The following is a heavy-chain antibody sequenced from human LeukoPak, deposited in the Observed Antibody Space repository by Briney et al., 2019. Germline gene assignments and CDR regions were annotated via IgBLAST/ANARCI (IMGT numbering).Heavy chain of an antibody. CDR1: GYTITGYY. J-gene: IGHJ5*02. CDR2: INPNSGGT. Sequence: ASVKVSCKASGYTITGYYMHWVRQAPGQGLEWMGWINPNSGGTNYAQKFQGRVTMTRDTSISTAYMELSRLRSDDTAVYYCARNSEDGDYGGWFDPWGQGTLVTVSS. D-gene: IGHD4-17*01. CDR3: ARNSEDGDYGGWFDP. V-gene: IGHV1-2*02.